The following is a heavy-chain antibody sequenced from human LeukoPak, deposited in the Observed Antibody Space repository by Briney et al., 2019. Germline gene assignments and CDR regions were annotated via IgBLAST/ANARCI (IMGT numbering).Heavy chain of an antibody. D-gene: IGHD6-13*01. Sequence: GGSLRLSCAASGFTFSSYAMSWVRQAPGKGLEWVSAISGSGGNTYYADSVQGRFTISRDKSKDTLYLQMNSLRAEDTAVYFCAKDYRYAIAAPGRQYNWFDSWGQGTLFTVSS. CDR3: AKDYRYAIAAPGRQYNWFDS. V-gene: IGHV3-23*01. J-gene: IGHJ5*01. CDR1: GFTFSSYA. CDR2: ISGSGGNT.